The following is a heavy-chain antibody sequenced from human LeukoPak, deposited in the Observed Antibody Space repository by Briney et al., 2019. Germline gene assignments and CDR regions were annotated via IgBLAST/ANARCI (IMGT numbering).Heavy chain of an antibody. CDR2: MHPGGTT. CDR3: AKTGSLFGRFLDH. J-gene: IGHJ4*02. CDR1: ADSMNNYY. D-gene: IGHD3-10*02. Sequence: SETLSLTCSVFADSMNNYYWTWIRQPPGKGLEWVGNMHPGGTTKFHPSLEGRVTMSIDTSNKQFSLRLRSVPAADTATYYCAKTGSLFGRFLDHWGPGALVIVSS. V-gene: IGHV4-59*01.